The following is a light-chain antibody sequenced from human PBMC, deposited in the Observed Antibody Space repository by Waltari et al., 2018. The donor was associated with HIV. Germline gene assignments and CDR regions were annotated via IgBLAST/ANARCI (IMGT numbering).Light chain of an antibody. CDR3: QQYISWPLT. Sequence: EIVMMQSPATLSVSPGERATLPCRASQFVSSNLVWYQQKPGQAPRLLIYGASTRAPGIPDRFSGSGSGTEFTLSISSLQSEDFAVYHCQQYISWPLTFGQGTRLEIK. CDR2: GAS. CDR1: QFVSSN. J-gene: IGKJ5*01. V-gene: IGKV3D-15*01.